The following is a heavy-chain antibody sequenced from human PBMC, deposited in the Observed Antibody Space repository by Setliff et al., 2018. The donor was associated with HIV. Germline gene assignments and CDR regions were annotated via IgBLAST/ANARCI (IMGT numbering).Heavy chain of an antibody. V-gene: IGHV4-61*02. J-gene: IGHJ6*02. CDR3: AEGHYDFWSGYYTGPYYYGMDV. CDR1: GGSISSGSYY. Sequence: SETLSLTCTVSGGSISSGSYYWSWIRQPAGKGLEWIGRIYTSGSTSYNPSLKSRVTISIDTPKNQFSLKLSSVTATDTAVYYCAEGHYDFWSGYYTGPYYYGMDVWGQGTTVTVSS. CDR2: IYTSGST. D-gene: IGHD3-3*01.